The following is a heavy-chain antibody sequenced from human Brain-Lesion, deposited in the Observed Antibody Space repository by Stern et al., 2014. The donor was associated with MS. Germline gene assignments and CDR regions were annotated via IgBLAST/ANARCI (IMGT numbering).Heavy chain of an antibody. Sequence: QVQLVESGPGLVKPSQTMSLSCTVSGGSISSGGYYWSWIRQPAGKGLEWIGRIFNSGSTSYTPSLKGRVTISIDTSKNQFSLRLNSMTAADTAVYYCARGRVVPGFQYYATDVWGQGTTVIVSS. V-gene: IGHV4-61*02. D-gene: IGHD2-2*01. CDR3: ARGRVVPGFQYYATDV. J-gene: IGHJ6*02. CDR1: GGSISSGGYY. CDR2: IFNSGST.